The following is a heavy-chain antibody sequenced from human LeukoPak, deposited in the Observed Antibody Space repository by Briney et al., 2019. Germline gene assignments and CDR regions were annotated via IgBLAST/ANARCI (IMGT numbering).Heavy chain of an antibody. Sequence: GASVKVSCKTSGYSFTRYAISWMRQAPGQGLEWMGWISTYDHTTKYPQKVQGRVTMTAETSTTTAYMELRGLTSDDTAVYFCARDPSNSVGRKAYFDYWGQGTPITVSS. CDR3: ARDPSNSVGRKAYFDY. V-gene: IGHV1-18*01. J-gene: IGHJ4*02. CDR1: GYSFTRYA. CDR2: ISTYDHTT. D-gene: IGHD1-14*01.